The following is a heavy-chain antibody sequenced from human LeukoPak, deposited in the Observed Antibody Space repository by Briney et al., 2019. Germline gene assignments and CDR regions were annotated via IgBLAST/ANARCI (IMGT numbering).Heavy chain of an antibody. D-gene: IGHD5-12*01. J-gene: IGHJ4*02. CDR3: ASAVATPDPTFDY. CDR2: INPNSGGT. CDR1: GYTFTGYY. V-gene: IGHV1-2*06. Sequence: GASVKVSCKASGYTFTGYYMHWVRQAPGQGLEWMGRINPNSGGTNYAQKFQGRVTMTRDTSISTAYMELSRLGSDDTAVYYCASAVATPDPTFDYWGQGTLVTVSS.